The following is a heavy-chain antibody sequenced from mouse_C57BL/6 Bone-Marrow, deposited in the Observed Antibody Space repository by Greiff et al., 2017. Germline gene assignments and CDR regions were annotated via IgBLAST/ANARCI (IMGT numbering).Heavy chain of an antibody. J-gene: IGHJ1*03. V-gene: IGHV5-16*01. CDR1: GFTFSDYY. Sequence: EVKLEESEGGLVQPGSSMKLSCTASGFTFSDYYMAWVRQVPEKGLEWVANINYDGSSTYYLDSLKSRFIISRDNAKNVLYLQMSSLKSEDTATYYCARDAPYYYGSSFWYFDVWGTGTTVTVSS. CDR2: INYDGSST. D-gene: IGHD1-1*01. CDR3: ARDAPYYYGSSFWYFDV.